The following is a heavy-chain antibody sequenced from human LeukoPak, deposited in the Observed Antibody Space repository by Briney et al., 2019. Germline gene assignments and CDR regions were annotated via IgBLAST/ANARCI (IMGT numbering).Heavy chain of an antibody. J-gene: IGHJ4*02. D-gene: IGHD6-13*01. V-gene: IGHV4-59*01. CDR2: IYYSGST. CDR3: ARVAYDGSVAAGSLDY. Sequence: SETLSLTCTVSGGSISSYYWSWIRQPPGKGLEWIGYIYYSGSTNYNPSLKSRATISVDTSKNQFSLNLNSVTAADTAVYYCARVAYDGSVAAGSLDYWGQGTLVTVSS. CDR1: GGSISSYY.